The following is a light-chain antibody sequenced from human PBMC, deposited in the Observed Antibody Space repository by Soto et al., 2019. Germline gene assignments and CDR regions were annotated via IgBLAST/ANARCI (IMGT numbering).Light chain of an antibody. CDR2: QAS. J-gene: IGKJ1*01. CDR3: QQYKTSYS. CDR1: ETIRSW. V-gene: IGKV1-5*03. Sequence: DIQMTQSPSTLSASVGDTVTITCRASETIRSWLAWYQHKPGQAPRVLIRQASTLESGVPSRFSGRGSATDFTLTTTILQPDDLAKYFCQQYKTSYSFGHGSKLEIK.